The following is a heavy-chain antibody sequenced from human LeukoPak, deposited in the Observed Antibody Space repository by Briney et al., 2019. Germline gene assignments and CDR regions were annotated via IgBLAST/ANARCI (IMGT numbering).Heavy chain of an antibody. V-gene: IGHV3-23*01. CDR3: AKNRGGTYKYYMDV. CDR1: GFTFNNYA. J-gene: IGHJ6*03. D-gene: IGHD1-1*01. CDR2: VSGSGGAT. Sequence: GGSLRLSCAASGFTFNNYAMSWVRQARGRVQGWPSHVSGSGGATYDAASVKGRFTISRDNSKNTVYLQMGSLRAEDTAVYYCAKNRGGTYKYYMDVWGNGTTVTVSS.